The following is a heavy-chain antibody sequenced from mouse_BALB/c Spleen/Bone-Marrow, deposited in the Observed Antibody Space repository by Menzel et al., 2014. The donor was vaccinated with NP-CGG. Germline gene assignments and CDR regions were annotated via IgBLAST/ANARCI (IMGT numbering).Heavy chain of an antibody. Sequence: VQLQQSGGGLVQPGGSLKLSCAASGFDFSRFWMSWVRQAPGKGLEWIGEINPDSSTINYTPSLKDKFIISRDNAKNTLYLQMSKVRSEDTAIYYCARLGYYGSFAFWGQGTLVTVAA. CDR1: GFDFSRFW. J-gene: IGHJ3*01. V-gene: IGHV4-1*02. CDR2: INPDSSTI. CDR3: ARLGYYGSFAF. D-gene: IGHD1-2*01.